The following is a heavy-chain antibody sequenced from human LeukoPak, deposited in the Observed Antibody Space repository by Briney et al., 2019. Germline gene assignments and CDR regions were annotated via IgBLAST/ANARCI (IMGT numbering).Heavy chain of an antibody. Sequence: SGGSLRLSCAASGFTFSSYAMHWVRQAPGKGLEWVAVISYDGSNKYYADSVKGRFTISRDNSKNTLYLQMNSLRAEDTAVYYCAGRGGVWYNWFDPWGQGTLVTVSS. J-gene: IGHJ5*02. CDR3: AGRGGVWYNWFDP. D-gene: IGHD3-16*01. CDR2: ISYDGSNK. CDR1: GFTFSSYA. V-gene: IGHV3-30-3*01.